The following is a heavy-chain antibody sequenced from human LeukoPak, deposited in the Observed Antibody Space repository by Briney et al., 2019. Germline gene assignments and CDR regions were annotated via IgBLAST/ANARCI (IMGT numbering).Heavy chain of an antibody. D-gene: IGHD2-15*01. CDR1: GGSFSGYY. CDR2: INHSGST. J-gene: IGHJ4*02. V-gene: IGHV4-34*01. Sequence: SETLSLTCAVYGGSFSGYYWSWIRQPPGKGLEWIGEINHSGSTNYNPSLRSRVTLSVDTSKNQFSLKLSSVTAADTAVYYCARGRGMLGRVVDYWGQGTLVTVSS. CDR3: ARGRGMLGRVVDY.